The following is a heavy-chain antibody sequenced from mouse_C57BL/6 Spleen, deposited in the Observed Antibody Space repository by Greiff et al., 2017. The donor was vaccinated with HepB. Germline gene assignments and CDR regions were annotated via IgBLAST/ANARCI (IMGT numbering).Heavy chain of an antibody. Sequence: QVQLQQPGAELVMPGASVKLSCKASGYTFTSYWMHWVKQRPGQGLEWIGEIDPSDSYTNYNQKFKGKSTLTVDKSSSTAYMQLSSLTSEDSAVYYCAIGEDYEGFAYWGQGTLVTVSA. CDR3: AIGEDYEGFAY. CDR1: GYTFTSYW. CDR2: IDPSDSYT. J-gene: IGHJ3*01. D-gene: IGHD2-4*01. V-gene: IGHV1-69*01.